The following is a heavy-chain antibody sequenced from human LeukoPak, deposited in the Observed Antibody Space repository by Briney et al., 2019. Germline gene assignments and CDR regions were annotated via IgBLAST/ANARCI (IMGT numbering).Heavy chain of an antibody. CDR1: GFTFSSYA. V-gene: IGHV3-30*04. Sequence: GGSLRLSCAASGFTFSSYAMHWVRQAPGKGLEWVAVISYDGNIKYYTDSVKGRFTISRDNSKHTLYLQMNSLRAEDTAVYYCARDYLMGGTTGKAFDIWGQGTMVTVSS. CDR2: ISYDGNIK. J-gene: IGHJ3*02. D-gene: IGHD1-26*01. CDR3: ARDYLMGGTTGKAFDI.